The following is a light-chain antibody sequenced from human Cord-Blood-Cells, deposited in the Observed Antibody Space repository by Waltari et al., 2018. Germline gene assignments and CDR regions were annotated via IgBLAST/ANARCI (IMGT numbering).Light chain of an antibody. J-gene: IGLJ3*02. Sequence: QSALTQPASVSGSPGQSITISCTGTSSDVGSYNLVSWYQQHPGKAPKLMLYEGSKRPSGVSNRFSGSKSGNTASLPISGLQAEDEADYYCCSYAGSSTSVFGGGTKLTVL. CDR1: SSDVGSYNL. CDR2: EGS. CDR3: CSYAGSSTSV. V-gene: IGLV2-23*01.